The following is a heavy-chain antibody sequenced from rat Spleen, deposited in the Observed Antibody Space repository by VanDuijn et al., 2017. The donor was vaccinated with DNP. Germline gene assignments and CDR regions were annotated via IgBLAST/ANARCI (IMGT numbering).Heavy chain of an antibody. CDR1: GFTFSDYY. Sequence: EVRLVESGGGLVQPGGSLKLSCTASGFTFSDYYMAWVRQAPTKGLEWVTYITYDGGGTYYRDSVKGRFTISRDNAKSTLYLQMNSLRSEDMATYYCASLNNYNWFAYWGQGTLVTVSS. D-gene: IGHD1-10*01. CDR3: ASLNNYNWFAY. CDR2: ITYDGGGT. J-gene: IGHJ3*01. V-gene: IGHV5-22*01.